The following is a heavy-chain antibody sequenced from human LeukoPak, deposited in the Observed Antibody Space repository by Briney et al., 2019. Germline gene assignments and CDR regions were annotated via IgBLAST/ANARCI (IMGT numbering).Heavy chain of an antibody. Sequence: KPSETLSLTCTVSGPSISRYYWSWIRQPPGKGLQWIGYIYNIGSTNYNPSLKSRVTMSVDTSKNHFSLKLSSMTAADTAVYYCARRGSSGLNWFDPWGQGTLVTVPS. CDR1: GPSISRYY. CDR3: ARRGSSGLNWFDP. CDR2: IYNIGST. D-gene: IGHD6-19*01. V-gene: IGHV4-59*08. J-gene: IGHJ5*02.